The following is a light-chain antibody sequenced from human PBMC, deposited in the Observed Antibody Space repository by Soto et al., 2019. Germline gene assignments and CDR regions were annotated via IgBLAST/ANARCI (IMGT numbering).Light chain of an antibody. J-gene: IGLJ2*01. Sequence: QSALTQPASVSGSPGQSITISCTGTSSDVGGHNFVSWYQQHPGKAPKLMIYDVTNRPSGVSNRFSGSKSGNTASLTISGLQAEDEADYYCSSYTSSSFRVFGGGTKVTVL. CDR3: SSYTSSSFRV. CDR2: DVT. V-gene: IGLV2-14*01. CDR1: SSDVGGHNF.